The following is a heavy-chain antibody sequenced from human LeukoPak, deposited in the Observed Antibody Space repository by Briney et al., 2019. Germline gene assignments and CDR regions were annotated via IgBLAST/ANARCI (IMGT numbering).Heavy chain of an antibody. CDR1: GYTLTELS. J-gene: IGHJ4*02. Sequence: ASVKVSCKVSGYTLTELSMPWVRQAPGKGLEWMGGFDPEDGETIYAQKFQGRVTMTEDTSTDTAYMELSSLRSEDTAVYYCATGGGFGERFDYWGQGTLVTVSS. D-gene: IGHD3-10*01. CDR2: FDPEDGET. CDR3: ATGGGFGERFDY. V-gene: IGHV1-24*01.